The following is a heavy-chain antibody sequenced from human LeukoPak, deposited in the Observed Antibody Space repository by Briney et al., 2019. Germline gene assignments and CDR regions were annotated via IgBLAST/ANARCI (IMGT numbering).Heavy chain of an antibody. D-gene: IGHD1-1*01. J-gene: IGHJ6*03. Sequence: GGSLRLSCAASGFTFSSYWMSWVRQAPGKGLEWVANIKEDGSGIYYVDSVKGRFTISRDNAKNSLYLQMNSLRAEDTAVYYCARDRRSGLGTSYYYMDVWGKGTTVTVSS. V-gene: IGHV3-7*01. CDR3: ARDRRSGLGTSYYYMDV. CDR1: GFTFSSYW. CDR2: IKEDGSGI.